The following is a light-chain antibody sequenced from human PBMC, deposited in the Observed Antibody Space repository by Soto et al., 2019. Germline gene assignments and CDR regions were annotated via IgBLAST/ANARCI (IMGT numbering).Light chain of an antibody. Sequence: QSAVSQPASVSGSPAQSITISCTGTSSDVGGYNYVSWYQHHPGKAPKLMIYDVSNRPSGVSNRFSGSKSGNTASLTISELQPEDEADYYCCSYTTSNTRQIVFGTGTKVTVL. CDR3: CSYTTSNTRQIV. J-gene: IGLJ1*01. CDR1: SSDVGGYNY. CDR2: DVS. V-gene: IGLV2-14*03.